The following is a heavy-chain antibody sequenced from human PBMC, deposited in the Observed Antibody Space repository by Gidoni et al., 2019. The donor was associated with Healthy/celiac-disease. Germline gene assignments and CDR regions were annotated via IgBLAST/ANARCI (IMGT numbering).Heavy chain of an antibody. CDR1: GFTFSSYG. Sequence: QVQLVESGGGVVQPGRSLSLSCAASGFTFSSYGMHWVRQAPGKGLEWVAVISYDGSNKYYADSVKGRFTISRDNSKNTLYLQMNSLRAEDTAVYYCAKDLVVVTSIFDYWGQGTLVTVSS. D-gene: IGHD3-22*01. CDR3: AKDLVVVTSIFDY. V-gene: IGHV3-30*18. J-gene: IGHJ4*02. CDR2: ISYDGSNK.